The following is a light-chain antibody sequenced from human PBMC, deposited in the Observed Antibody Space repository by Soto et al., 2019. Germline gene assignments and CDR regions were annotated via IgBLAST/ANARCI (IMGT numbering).Light chain of an antibody. CDR2: GAS. CDR1: QSVTTQ. Sequence: IVLTQSPGTLSLSPGERATLSCRASQSVTTQLAWYQQKPGQAPRLIIHGASSRATGVPDRITGSGSGTDFTLSITRMETAAFAVYYCQQYGGSTRTFGQGTKVDIK. V-gene: IGKV3-20*01. CDR3: QQYGGSTRT. J-gene: IGKJ1*01.